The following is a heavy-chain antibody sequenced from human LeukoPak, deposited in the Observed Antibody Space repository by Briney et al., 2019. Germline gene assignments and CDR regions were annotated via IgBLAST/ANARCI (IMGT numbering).Heavy chain of an antibody. D-gene: IGHD3-9*01. CDR3: TTDYLDWIIYRDY. Sequence: GGSLRLSCAASGFTFSNAWMSWVRQAPGKGLEWVGRIKSKTDGGTTDYAAPVKGRFTISRDDSKNTLYLQMNSLKTEDTAVYYCTTDYLDWIIYRDYWGQGTLVTVSS. J-gene: IGHJ4*02. V-gene: IGHV3-15*01. CDR2: IKSKTDGGTT. CDR1: GFTFSNAW.